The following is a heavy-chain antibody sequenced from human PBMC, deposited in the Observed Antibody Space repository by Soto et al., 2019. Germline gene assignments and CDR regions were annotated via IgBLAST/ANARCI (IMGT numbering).Heavy chain of an antibody. CDR2: MNPKSGHK. V-gene: IGHV1-8*02. Sequence: ASVEVSRQASGYTLPSYYVKWVRQPTGQGLEWMGWMNPKSGHKGYAQKFQGRVTMTGDSSISTAYMELSSLTSEDTAVYYCASHPEGPLLGFDYWGQGTPVTVSS. J-gene: IGHJ4*02. CDR1: GYTLPSYY. CDR3: ASHPEGPLLGFDY. D-gene: IGHD3-10*01.